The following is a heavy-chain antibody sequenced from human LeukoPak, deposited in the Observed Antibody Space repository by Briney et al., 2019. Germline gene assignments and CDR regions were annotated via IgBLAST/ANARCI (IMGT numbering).Heavy chain of an antibody. J-gene: IGHJ4*02. CDR2: IYHSGST. CDR3: ARGGCSSTSCSIFDY. V-gene: IGHV4-30-2*01. CDR1: GGSISSGGYS. Sequence: SQTLSLTCAVSGGSISSGGYSWSWIRQPPGKGLEWIGYIYHSGSTYYNPSLKSRVTISVDRSKNQFSLKLSSVTAADTAVYYCARGGCSSTSCSIFDYWGQGTLVTVSS. D-gene: IGHD2-2*01.